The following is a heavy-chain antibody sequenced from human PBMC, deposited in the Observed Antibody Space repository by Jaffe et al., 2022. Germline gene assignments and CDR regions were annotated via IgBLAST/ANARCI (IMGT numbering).Heavy chain of an antibody. V-gene: IGHV3-49*04. D-gene: IGHD5-18*01. CDR3: TRALTGYGYKYYFDS. CDR1: GFTFGDYA. CDR2: SRSKEFGETT. J-gene: IGHJ4*02. Sequence: DVHLVESGGELVQPGRSLRLSCLVSGFTFGDYAITWVRQAPGKGLEWVSLSRSKEFGETTEYAASVKGRFTVSRDNSQTIVYLQMNSLKTEDTAVYYCTRALTGYGYKYYFDSWGQGTLVTVSS.